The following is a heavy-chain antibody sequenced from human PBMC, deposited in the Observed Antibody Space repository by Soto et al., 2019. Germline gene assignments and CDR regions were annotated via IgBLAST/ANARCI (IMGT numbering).Heavy chain of an antibody. CDR1: GFTFSSYA. Sequence: EVQLLESGGGLVQPGGSLRLSCAASGFTFSSYAMSWVRQAPGKGLEWVSAISGSGGSTYYADSVKGRFTISRDNSKNSLYLQMNSLRAEDTAVYYCAKVQDRGSGPTHWGQGTLVTVSS. CDR3: AKVQDRGSGPTH. V-gene: IGHV3-23*01. CDR2: ISGSGGST. J-gene: IGHJ4*02. D-gene: IGHD6-19*01.